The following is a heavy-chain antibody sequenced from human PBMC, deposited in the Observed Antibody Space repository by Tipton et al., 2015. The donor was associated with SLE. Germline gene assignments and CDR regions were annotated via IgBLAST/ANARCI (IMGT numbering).Heavy chain of an antibody. V-gene: IGHV4-39*07. Sequence: TLSLTCTVSGVSISSYGFYWGWIRQLPGKGLEWIGSMHYTGNTYYNPSLKSRVTISVDTSKRQFSLKLTSLAAADTAVYYCARELDTFDIWGQGTMVTVSS. CDR1: GVSISSYGFY. CDR3: ARELDTFDI. CDR2: MHYTGNT. J-gene: IGHJ3*02.